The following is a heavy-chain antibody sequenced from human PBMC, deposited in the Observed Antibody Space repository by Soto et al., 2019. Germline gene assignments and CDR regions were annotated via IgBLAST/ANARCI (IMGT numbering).Heavy chain of an antibody. D-gene: IGHD1-26*01. CDR1: GYSFTSLD. CDR2: MEPSTGRT. J-gene: IGHJ4*01. Sequence: QVQLVQSGAEVREPGASVKVSCKASGYSFTSLDINWVRQTAGQGLEWMGWMEPSTGRTGYAQKFQGRVTMTRDTSINTAYXXLXXXXXXXXXXXXCARGVSAGVDY. V-gene: IGHV1-8*01. CDR3: ARGVSAGVDY.